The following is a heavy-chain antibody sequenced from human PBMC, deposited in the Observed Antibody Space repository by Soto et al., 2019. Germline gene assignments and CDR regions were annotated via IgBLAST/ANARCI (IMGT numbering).Heavy chain of an antibody. CDR3: ARHRYYGSGSQENWFDP. D-gene: IGHD3-10*01. CDR1: GGSISRSSYY. Sequence: SETLSLTCTVSGGSISRSSYYWGWIRPPPGKGLEWIGSIYYSGSTYYNPSLKSRVTISVDTSKNQFSLKLSSVTAADTAVYYCARHRYYGSGSQENWFDPWGRGTLVTVSS. J-gene: IGHJ5*02. V-gene: IGHV4-39*01. CDR2: IYYSGST.